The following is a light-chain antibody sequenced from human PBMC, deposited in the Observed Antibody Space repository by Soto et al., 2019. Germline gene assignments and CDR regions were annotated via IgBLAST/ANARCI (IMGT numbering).Light chain of an antibody. V-gene: IGKV1-9*01. Sequence: DIQLTQSPSFLSASVGDRVTITCRASLDIRGYLAWYQQKPGKVPRLLIYSASTLQSGVPSRFSGSGSGTEFTLTISSPQPEDFATYYCQQLNSYPLTFGGGTKVDIK. CDR3: QQLNSYPLT. J-gene: IGKJ4*01. CDR2: SAS. CDR1: LDIRGY.